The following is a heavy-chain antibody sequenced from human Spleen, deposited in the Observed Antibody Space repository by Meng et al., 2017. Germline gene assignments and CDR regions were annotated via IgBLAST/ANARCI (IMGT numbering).Heavy chain of an antibody. CDR2: IDPKSDNT. CDR3: AIETWGFDY. D-gene: IGHD3-16*01. Sequence: ASVKVSCKASGYTFAAYWIQWVRQAPGQGLEWMGRIDPKSDNTHYAQKFQGRVTMTRDTSISTADVELSRLRSDDTAVYYCAIETWGFDYWGQGTLVTVSS. CDR1: GYTFAAYW. J-gene: IGHJ4*02. V-gene: IGHV1-2*06.